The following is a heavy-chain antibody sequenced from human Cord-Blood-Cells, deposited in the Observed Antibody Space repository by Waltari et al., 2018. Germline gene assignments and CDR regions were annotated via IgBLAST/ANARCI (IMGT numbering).Heavy chain of an antibody. CDR3: AVRDSSGYYYFDY. Sequence: QVQLQESGPGLVKPSGTLSLTCAVSGGSLSSSNWWSWVRQPPGKGLEWIVEIYHSASTNSSPSLKGRVTISVDKSKNQFSLKLSSVTAADTAVYYCAVRDSSGYYYFDYWGQGTLVTVSS. J-gene: IGHJ4*02. D-gene: IGHD3-22*01. V-gene: IGHV4-4*02. CDR1: GGSLSSSNW. CDR2: IYHSAST.